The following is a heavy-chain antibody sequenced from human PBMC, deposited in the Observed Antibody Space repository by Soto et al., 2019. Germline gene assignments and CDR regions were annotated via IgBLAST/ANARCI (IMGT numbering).Heavy chain of an antibody. CDR1: GFTFSTYW. CDR2: IDQDGRER. D-gene: IGHD3-16*01. Sequence: EVQLVESGGGLVQPGESLRLSCAASGFTFSTYWMTWVRQPPGKGLEWVANIDQDGRERYYVDSVRGRFTISRDNAKNSLYLQMNSLGVEDTAVYYCLCGGNFFVYWGQGTLVTVAP. CDR3: LCGGNFFVY. J-gene: IGHJ4*02. V-gene: IGHV3-7*01.